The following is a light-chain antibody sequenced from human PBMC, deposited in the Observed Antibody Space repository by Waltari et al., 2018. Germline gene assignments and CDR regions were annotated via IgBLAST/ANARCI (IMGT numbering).Light chain of an antibody. CDR2: AAS. V-gene: IGKV1-12*01. J-gene: IGKJ5*01. CDR1: QGVRTW. CDR3: QQGHSFPIT. Sequence: DIQLTQSPSSVSASVGDRAIITCRASQGVRTWLALYQQKPGEAPKLLIYAASSLLSGVPSRFTGSGSGTDFALTINNLQPDDFATYFCQQGHSFPITFGQGTRVDIK.